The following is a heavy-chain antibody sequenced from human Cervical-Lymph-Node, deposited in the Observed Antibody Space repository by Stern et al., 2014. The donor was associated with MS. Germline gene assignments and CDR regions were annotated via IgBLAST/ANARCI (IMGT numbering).Heavy chain of an antibody. CDR1: GFTFSDYY. CDR3: ARVDRIWSSFDS. V-gene: IGHV3-11*01. D-gene: IGHD2-15*01. CDR2: ISSSGTSI. J-gene: IGHJ4*02. Sequence: VQLVESGGGLVTPGGSLRLSCAVSGFTFSDYYMNWIRQAPGQGLELVSYISSSGTSIYYTDSVKGRFTIPRDTSKNSLYLTMYSLRVEDAAVYFCARVDRIWSSFDSWGQGTRVTVSS.